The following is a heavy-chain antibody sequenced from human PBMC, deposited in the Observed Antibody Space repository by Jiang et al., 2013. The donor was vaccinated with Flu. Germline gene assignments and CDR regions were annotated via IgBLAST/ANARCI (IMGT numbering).Heavy chain of an antibody. CDR3: ARGGRGAYYEILTGYQPGFDY. Sequence: LLKPSETLSLTCTVSGGSFSGYYWTWIRQPPGKGLEWIGEINQSGSTNYNPSLKSRVTTSVDTSKNQFSLKLTSVTAADAGVYYCARGGRGAYYEILTGYQPGFDYWGQGTLVTVSS. CDR2: INQSGST. CDR1: GGSFSGYY. D-gene: IGHD3-9*01. J-gene: IGHJ4*02. V-gene: IGHV4-34*01.